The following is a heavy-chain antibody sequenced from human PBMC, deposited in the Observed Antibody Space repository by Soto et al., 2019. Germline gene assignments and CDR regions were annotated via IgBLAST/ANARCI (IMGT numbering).Heavy chain of an antibody. J-gene: IGHJ3*02. D-gene: IGHD3-16*02. CDR3: AKDMGMITYGGVIVRLDAFDI. Sequence: DVQLVESGGGLVQPGRSLRLSCAASGFTFDDYAMHWVRQAPGKGLEWVSGISWNSGSIGYADSVKGRFTISRDNAKNCLYLQMNSLRAEDTALYYSAKDMGMITYGGVIVRLDAFDIWGQGTMVTVS. CDR2: ISWNSGSI. CDR1: GFTFDDYA. V-gene: IGHV3-9*01.